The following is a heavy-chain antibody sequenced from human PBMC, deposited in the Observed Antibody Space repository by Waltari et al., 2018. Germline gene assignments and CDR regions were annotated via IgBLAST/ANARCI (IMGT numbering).Heavy chain of an antibody. D-gene: IGHD3-3*01. Sequence: QVQLQQWGAGLLKPSETLSLTCSASGPSFSSYYWVWVRHAPGKGLEWIGQITHPGNTNYNPSLQSRVAISIDTSRNQFSLRVFSVTAADTGLYFCTRGGNYDFWSHSPFVDPWGQGTQVTVSS. CDR2: ITHPGNT. CDR3: TRGGNYDFWSHSPFVDP. V-gene: IGHV4-34*01. J-gene: IGHJ5*02. CDR1: GPSFSSYY.